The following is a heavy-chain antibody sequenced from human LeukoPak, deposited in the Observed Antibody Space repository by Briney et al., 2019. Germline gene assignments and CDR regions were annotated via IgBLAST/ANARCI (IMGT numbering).Heavy chain of an antibody. V-gene: IGHV3-48*03. CDR2: ISSSGSTI. Sequence: PGGSLRLSCAASGFTFSSYEMNWVRQAPGKGLEWVSYISSSGSTIYYADSVKGRFTISRDNAKNSLYLQMNSLRAEDTAVYYCARVRGSYSVDYWGQGTLVTVSS. D-gene: IGHD1-26*01. CDR1: GFTFSSYE. J-gene: IGHJ4*02. CDR3: ARVRGSYSVDY.